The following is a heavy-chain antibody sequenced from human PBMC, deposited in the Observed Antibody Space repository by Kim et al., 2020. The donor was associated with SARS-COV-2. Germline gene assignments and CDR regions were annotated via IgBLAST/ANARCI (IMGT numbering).Heavy chain of an antibody. CDR1: GYTFTSYG. J-gene: IGHJ5*02. CDR2: ISAYNGNT. D-gene: IGHD3-3*01. CDR3: ARDSQRGGITIFGVVTVQFDP. V-gene: IGHV1-18*04. Sequence: ASVKVSCKASGYTFTSYGISWVRQAPGQGLEWMGWISAYNGNTNYAQKLQGRVTMTTDTSTSTAYMELRSLRSDDTAVYYCARDSQRGGITIFGVVTVQFDPWGQGTLVTVSS.